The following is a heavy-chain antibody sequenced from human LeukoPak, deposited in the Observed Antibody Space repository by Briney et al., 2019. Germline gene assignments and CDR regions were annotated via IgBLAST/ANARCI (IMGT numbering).Heavy chain of an antibody. V-gene: IGHV1-24*01. CDR2: FDPEDGET. Sequence: ASVKVSCKVSGYTLTELCMHWVRQAPGKGLEWMGGFDPEDGETIYAQKFQGRVTMTEDTSTDTAYMELSSLRSEDTAVYYCATDRIGKYQLLKETDYWGQGTLVTVSS. J-gene: IGHJ4*02. D-gene: IGHD2-2*01. CDR1: GYTLTELC. CDR3: ATDRIGKYQLLKETDY.